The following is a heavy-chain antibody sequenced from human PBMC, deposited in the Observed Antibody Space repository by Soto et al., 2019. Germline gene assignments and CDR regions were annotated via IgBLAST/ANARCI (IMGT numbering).Heavy chain of an antibody. Sequence: EVQLLESGGGLIQPGGSLRLSCAASGFTFSNSAMSWVRQAPGKGLEWVSVVSVSGSTYYADSVKGRFTISRDTSKNTLYLQMNSLRAEDTAVYYCAKVGMDKIRLGFDLWGRGTLVTVSS. J-gene: IGHJ2*01. V-gene: IGHV3-23*01. CDR1: GFTFSNSA. CDR2: VSVSGST. D-gene: IGHD2-2*03. CDR3: AKVGMDKIRLGFDL.